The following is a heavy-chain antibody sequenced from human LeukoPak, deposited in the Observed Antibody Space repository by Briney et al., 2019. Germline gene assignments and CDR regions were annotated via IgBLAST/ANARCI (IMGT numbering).Heavy chain of an antibody. CDR1: GYTFTGYY. CDR2: INPNSGGT. J-gene: IGHJ3*02. CDR3: ARETQEGFLAHDAFDI. Sequence: ASVKVSCKASGYTFTGYYMHWVRQAPGQGLEWMGWINPNSGGTNYAQKFQGRVTMTRDTSISTAYMELSGLRSDDTAVYYCARETQEGFLAHDAFDIWGQGTMVTVSS. D-gene: IGHD3-3*01. V-gene: IGHV1-2*02.